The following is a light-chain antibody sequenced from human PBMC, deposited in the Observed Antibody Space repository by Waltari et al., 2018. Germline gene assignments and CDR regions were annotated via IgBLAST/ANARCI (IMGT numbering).Light chain of an antibody. CDR1: SSDDGGYNY. J-gene: IGLJ2*01. Sequence: QSALTQPASVSGSPGQSITISCPGTSSDDGGYNYVSWYQQHPGKAPKLMIDEHSNRPSGVANRFAGSKSGNTSSLTISGLQAEDEADYYCSAYTSSSTGVFGGGTKRTVL. V-gene: IGLV2-14*01. CDR3: SAYTSSSTGV. CDR2: EHS.